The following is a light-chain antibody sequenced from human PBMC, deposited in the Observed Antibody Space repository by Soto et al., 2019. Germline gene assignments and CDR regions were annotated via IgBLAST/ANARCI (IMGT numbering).Light chain of an antibody. CDR2: EGS. J-gene: IGLJ2*01. CDR1: SSDVGSYNL. CDR3: CSYAAGSTPVV. V-gene: IGLV2-23*01. Sequence: QSALTQTASVSGSPGQSITISCTGTSSDVGSYNLVSWYQQHPGKAPKLMIYEGSKRPSGVSNRFSGSKSGNTASLTISGLQAEDEADYYCCSYAAGSTPVVFGGGTKLTVL.